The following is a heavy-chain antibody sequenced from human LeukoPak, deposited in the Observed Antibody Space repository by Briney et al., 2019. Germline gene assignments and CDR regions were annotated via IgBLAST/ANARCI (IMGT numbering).Heavy chain of an antibody. CDR3: STDYYASGALTPIAY. J-gene: IGHJ4*02. V-gene: IGHV3-15*01. D-gene: IGHD3-22*01. Sequence: GGSLRLSCTASGFTFSNAWMSWVRQAPGKGLEWVGRIKSKADGGTTDYAAPVKGRFTISRDDSKNTLYLQMNSLKTEVTAVSYCSTDYYASGALTPIAYCGRETLVTVSS. CDR1: GFTFSNAW. CDR2: IKSKADGGTT.